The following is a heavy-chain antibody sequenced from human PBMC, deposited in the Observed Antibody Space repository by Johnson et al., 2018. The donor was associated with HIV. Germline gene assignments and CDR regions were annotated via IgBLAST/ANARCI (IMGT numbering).Heavy chain of an antibody. CDR2: IYSGGST. D-gene: IGHD6-19*01. Sequence: VQLVESGGGLIQPGGSLRLSCAASGFTVSSNYITWVRQAPGKGLEWVSVIYSGGSTYYADSVKGIFTISRDKSKNTLYLQMNSLRAEDTAVYYCARDPREGWPGAFDICGQGTMVTVSS. CDR1: GFTVSSNY. CDR3: ARDPREGWPGAFDI. V-gene: IGHV3-53*01. J-gene: IGHJ3*02.